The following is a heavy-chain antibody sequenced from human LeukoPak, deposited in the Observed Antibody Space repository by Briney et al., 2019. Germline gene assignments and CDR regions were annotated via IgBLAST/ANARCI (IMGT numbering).Heavy chain of an antibody. J-gene: IGHJ4*02. V-gene: IGHV4-34*01. CDR1: GGSFSSYY. CDR2: INHSGST. CDR3: ARRGGYSSGWNY. Sequence: PSETLSLTCAVYGGSFSSYYWSWIRQPPGKGLEWIGEINHSGSTNYNPSLKSRVTISVDTSKNQFSLKLSSVTAADTAVYYCARRGGYSSGWNYWGQGTLVTVSS. D-gene: IGHD6-19*01.